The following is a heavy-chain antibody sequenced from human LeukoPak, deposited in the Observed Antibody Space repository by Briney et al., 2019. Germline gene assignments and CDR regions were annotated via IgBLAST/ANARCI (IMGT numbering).Heavy chain of an antibody. V-gene: IGHV3-21*01. CDR3: ARAGGARKWEFFMAFDY. D-gene: IGHD1-26*01. CDR2: ITDSGSGT. J-gene: IGHJ4*02. Sequence: PGGSLRLSCAASGFTFNRYAMSWVRQAPGKGLEWVSAITDSGSGTYYADSVKGRFTISRDNAKNSLYLQMNSLRAEDTAVYYCARAGGARKWEFFMAFDYWGQGTLVTVSS. CDR1: GFTFNRYA.